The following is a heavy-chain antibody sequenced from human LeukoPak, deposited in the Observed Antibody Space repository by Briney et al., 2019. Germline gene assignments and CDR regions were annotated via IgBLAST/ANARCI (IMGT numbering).Heavy chain of an antibody. Sequence: GGSLRLSRAASGFTFNNAWMSWVRQAPGKGLEWVGRIKSKTDGGTTYYAAPVKGRFTISRDDSQNTLYLEMNSLKTEATAVYYCLTDRDGGFDYWGQGTLVTVSS. V-gene: IGHV3-15*01. CDR2: IKSKTDGGTT. J-gene: IGHJ4*02. D-gene: IGHD4-23*01. CDR3: LTDRDGGFDY. CDR1: GFTFNNAW.